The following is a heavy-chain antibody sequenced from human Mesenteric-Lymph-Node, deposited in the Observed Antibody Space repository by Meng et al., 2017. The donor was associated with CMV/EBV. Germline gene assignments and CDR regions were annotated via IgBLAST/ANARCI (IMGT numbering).Heavy chain of an antibody. CDR1: GGSFSGYY. D-gene: IGHD4-23*01. V-gene: IGHV4-34*01. CDR3: ARHQRWLKSEGGFNY. CDR2: INHSGST. Sequence: QVQLQKWGAGLLKPSETLSLTCAVYGGSFSGYYWSWIRQPPGKGLEWIGEINHSGSTNYNPSLKSRVTISVDTSKNQFSLKLSSVIAADTAVYYCARHQRWLKSEGGFNYWGQGTLVTVSS. J-gene: IGHJ4*02.